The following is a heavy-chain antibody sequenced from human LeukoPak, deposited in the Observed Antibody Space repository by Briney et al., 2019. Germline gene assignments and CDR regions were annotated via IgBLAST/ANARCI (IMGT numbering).Heavy chain of an antibody. CDR2: ISHDGTNS. CDR1: GFTFSSYP. Sequence: GGSLRLSCEASGFTFSSYPIHWVRQAPGKGLDWVTVISHDGTNSYYADSVKGRFTISRDNSKNTLCLQMNSLRAEDTAVYYCAKDKYSYVSDAFDIWGQGTMVTVSS. D-gene: IGHD5-18*01. V-gene: IGHV3-30-3*01. CDR3: AKDKYSYVSDAFDI. J-gene: IGHJ3*02.